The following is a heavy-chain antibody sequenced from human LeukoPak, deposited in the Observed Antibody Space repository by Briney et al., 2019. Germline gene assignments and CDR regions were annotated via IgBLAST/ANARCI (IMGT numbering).Heavy chain of an antibody. CDR1: GGSISSYY. CDR2: IYYSGST. V-gene: IGHV4-59*01. CDR3: ARDPLTMVREDAFDI. D-gene: IGHD3-10*01. J-gene: IGHJ3*02. Sequence: SETLSLTCTVSGGSISSYYWSWIRQPPGKGLEWIGYIYYSGSTNYNPSLKSRVTISVDTSKNQFSLKLSSVTAADTAVYYCARDPLTMVREDAFDIWGQGTMVTVSS.